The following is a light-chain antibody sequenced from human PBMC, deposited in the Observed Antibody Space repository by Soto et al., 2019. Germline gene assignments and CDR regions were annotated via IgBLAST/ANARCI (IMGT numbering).Light chain of an antibody. Sequence: EIVLTQSPGTLSLSPGERATLSCRASQSVSNNYLGWYQQKPGQAPRLLVYGASRRATGIPDRFIGSGSGTDFPLTIIGLEAEDFAVYYCQQYCNSLPWTFGQGTKVEIK. V-gene: IGKV3-20*01. CDR1: QSVSNNY. CDR2: GAS. CDR3: QQYCNSLPWT. J-gene: IGKJ1*01.